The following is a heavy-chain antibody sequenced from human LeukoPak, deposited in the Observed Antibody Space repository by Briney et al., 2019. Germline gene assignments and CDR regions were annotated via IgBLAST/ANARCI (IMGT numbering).Heavy chain of an antibody. CDR1: GGSISSGPYY. J-gene: IGHJ4*02. CDR3: ARRDDSSGYHKIFDY. Sequence: PSETLSPTCTVSGGSISSGPYYWGWIRQPPGKGLEWLGNIYYGENTYYNPSLKSRVTISIDTSKNQFYLKLTSLTAADTAVYYCARRDDSSGYHKIFDYWGPGTLVTVSS. CDR2: IYYGENT. V-gene: IGHV4-39*01. D-gene: IGHD3-22*01.